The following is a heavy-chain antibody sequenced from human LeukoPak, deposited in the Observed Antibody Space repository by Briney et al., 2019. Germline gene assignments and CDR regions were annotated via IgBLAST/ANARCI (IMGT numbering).Heavy chain of an antibody. CDR2: IYYSGNT. CDR1: GGSISNYY. CDR3: ARDGLVRGFDP. J-gene: IGHJ5*02. Sequence: SETLSLTCTVSGGSISNYYWSWIRQPPGKGLEWIAYIYYSGNTNYNPSLKSRVTISVDMSKNQFSLKLSSVTAADTAVCYCARDGLVRGFDPWGQGTLVTVSS. V-gene: IGHV4-59*01. D-gene: IGHD6-19*01.